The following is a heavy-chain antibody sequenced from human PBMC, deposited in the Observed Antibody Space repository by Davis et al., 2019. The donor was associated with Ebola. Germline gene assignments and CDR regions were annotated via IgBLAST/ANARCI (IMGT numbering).Heavy chain of an antibody. J-gene: IGHJ4*02. CDR1: GFTFSRHC. Sequence: HTGGSLRLSCAASGFTFSRHCMHWVRQAPGKELVWVSRICSDGTNKAYADSVKGRFTISRDNAKNTLNLQMNSLRAEATAVYYCVRDVAYSFDQWGQGTLVTVSS. V-gene: IGHV3-74*01. CDR3: VRDVAYSFDQ. CDR2: ICSDGTNK. D-gene: IGHD4-11*01.